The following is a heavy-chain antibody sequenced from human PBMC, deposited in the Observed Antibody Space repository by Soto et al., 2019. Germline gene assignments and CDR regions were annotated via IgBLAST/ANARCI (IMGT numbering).Heavy chain of an antibody. Sequence: SETLSLTCTVSGGSISSYYWSWIRQPPGKGLEWIGYIYYSGSTNYNPSLKSRVTISVDTSKNQFSLKLSSVTAADTAVYYCARVPSIAAAGTVYFQHWGQGTLVTVSS. CDR3: ARVPSIAAAGTVYFQH. CDR1: GGSISSYY. CDR2: IYYSGST. J-gene: IGHJ1*01. D-gene: IGHD6-13*01. V-gene: IGHV4-59*08.